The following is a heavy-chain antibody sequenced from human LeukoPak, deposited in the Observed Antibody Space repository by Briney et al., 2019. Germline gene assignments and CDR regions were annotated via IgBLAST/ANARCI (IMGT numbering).Heavy chain of an antibody. CDR2: INTDGSST. CDR1: GFTFSNYW. Sequence: PGGSLRLSCAASGFTFSNYWIHWVRQAPGKGLLWVSRINTDGSSTHYADSVKGRLTISRDNAKNMLYLQMNGLRAEDTAVYYCVVWGEDSSGHRFDHWGQGTLVTVSS. D-gene: IGHD3-22*01. V-gene: IGHV3-74*01. J-gene: IGHJ4*02. CDR3: VVWGEDSSGHRFDH.